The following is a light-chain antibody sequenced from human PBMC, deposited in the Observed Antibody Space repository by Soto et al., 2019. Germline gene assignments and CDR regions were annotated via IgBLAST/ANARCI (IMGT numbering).Light chain of an antibody. CDR1: QSLLHSNGYNY. CDR3: MQALQTPLT. V-gene: IGKV2-28*01. J-gene: IGKJ4*01. Sequence: DIVMTQSPLSLPVTPGEPASISCRSSQSLLHSNGYNYLDWYLQKPGQSPQLLIYLGSNRASGGPERFRGSGSGSDFTLKISRVEAEDVGVYYCMQALQTPLTFGGGTKVEIK. CDR2: LGS.